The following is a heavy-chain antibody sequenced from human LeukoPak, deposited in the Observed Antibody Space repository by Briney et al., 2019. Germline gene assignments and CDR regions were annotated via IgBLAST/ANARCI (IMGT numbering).Heavy chain of an antibody. CDR1: GFTFSSYT. CDR3: ARSTVAATVAFDT. V-gene: IGHV3-21*01. D-gene: IGHD6-19*01. Sequence: GGSLRLSCAASGFTFSSYTMNWVRQAPGKGLEWVSSISSSSSYIYYADSVEGRFTISRDNAKNSLYLQMNSLGAEDTAVYYCARSTVAATVAFDTWGQGTMVTVSS. J-gene: IGHJ3*02. CDR2: ISSSSSYI.